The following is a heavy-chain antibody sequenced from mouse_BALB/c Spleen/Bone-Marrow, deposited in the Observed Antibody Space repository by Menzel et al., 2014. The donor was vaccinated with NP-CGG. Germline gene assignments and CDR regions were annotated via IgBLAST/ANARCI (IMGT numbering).Heavy chain of an antibody. CDR3: ARQYGSSYFDY. D-gene: IGHD1-1*01. J-gene: IGHJ2*01. Sequence: EVKLVESRGGLVKPGGSLKLSCAASGFTFSSYGMSWVRQTPEKRLEWVATISGGGSYTYYPDSVKGRFTISRDNAKNNLYLQMSSLRSEDTALYYCARQYGSSYFDYWGQGTTLTVSS. V-gene: IGHV5-9-2*01. CDR2: ISGGGSYT. CDR1: GFTFSSYG.